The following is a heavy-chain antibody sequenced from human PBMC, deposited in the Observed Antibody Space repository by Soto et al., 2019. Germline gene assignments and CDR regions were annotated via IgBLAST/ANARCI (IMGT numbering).Heavy chain of an antibody. CDR2: IIPEFGTT. V-gene: IGHV1-69*01. CDR3: ARGIAAAATYYYYGMDV. D-gene: IGHD6-13*01. CDR1: GGTFSNSA. J-gene: IGHJ6*02. Sequence: SVKVSCKASGGTFSNSAISWVRQAPVQGLEWLGGIIPEFGTTKYARKFQGRVTIIADESTSTAYMELSSLRSEDTAVYYCARGIAAAATYYYYGMDVWGQGTTVTVSS.